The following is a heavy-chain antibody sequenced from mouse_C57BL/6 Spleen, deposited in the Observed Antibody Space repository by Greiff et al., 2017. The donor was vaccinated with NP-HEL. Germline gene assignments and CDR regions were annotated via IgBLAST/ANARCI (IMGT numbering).Heavy chain of an antibody. Sequence: QVHVKQPGAELVMPGASVKLSCKASGYTFTSYWMHWVKQRPGQGLEWIGEIDPSDSYTNYNQKFKGKSTLTVDKSSSTAYMQLSSLTSEDSAVYYCARWWYYGSARYFDVWGTGTTVTVSS. CDR1: GYTFTSYW. CDR2: IDPSDSYT. V-gene: IGHV1-69*01. J-gene: IGHJ1*03. CDR3: ARWWYYGSARYFDV. D-gene: IGHD1-2*01.